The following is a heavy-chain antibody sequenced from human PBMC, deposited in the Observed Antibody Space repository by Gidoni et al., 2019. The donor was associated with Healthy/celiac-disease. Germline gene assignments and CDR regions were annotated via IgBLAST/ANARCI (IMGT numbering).Heavy chain of an antibody. CDR2: INPNSGGT. D-gene: IGHD5-18*01. V-gene: IGHV1-2*04. J-gene: IGHJ6*02. Sequence: QVQLVQSGAEVKKPGASVKFSCKASGYTFTGYYMHWVRQAPGQGLEWMGWINPNSGGTNYAKKFQGWVTMTRETSIRTAYMELSRLRSDDTAVYYCARAGRDTAWVYYYYGMDVWGQGTTVTVSS. CDR3: ARAGRDTAWVYYYYGMDV. CDR1: GYTFTGYY.